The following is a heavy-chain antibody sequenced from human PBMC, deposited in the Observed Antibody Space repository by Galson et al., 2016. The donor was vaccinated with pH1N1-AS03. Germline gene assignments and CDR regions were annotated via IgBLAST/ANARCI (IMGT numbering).Heavy chain of an antibody. Sequence: SLRLSCAASGFTFSTYAMSWVRQAPGKGLEWVSSISGADLNTHYADSVKGRFTVSRDNSKNTLYLQMNGLRAEDTAIYYCANPRASGTTMVTRLDYWGQGILVTVSS. J-gene: IGHJ4*02. CDR2: ISGADLNT. D-gene: IGHD5-18*01. V-gene: IGHV3-23*01. CDR1: GFTFSTYA. CDR3: ANPRASGTTMVTRLDY.